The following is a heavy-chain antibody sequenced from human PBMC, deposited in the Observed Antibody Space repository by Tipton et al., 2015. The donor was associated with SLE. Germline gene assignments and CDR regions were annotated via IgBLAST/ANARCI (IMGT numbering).Heavy chain of an antibody. J-gene: IGHJ3*02. Sequence: TLSLTCTVSGGSISSYYWSWIRQPPGKGLEWIGYIYYSGSTNYNPSLKSRVTISVDTSKNQFSLKLSSVAAADTAVYYCARGRGSAFDIWGQGTMVTVSS. CDR1: GGSISSYY. CDR3: ARGRGSAFDI. CDR2: IYYSGST. V-gene: IGHV4-59*01.